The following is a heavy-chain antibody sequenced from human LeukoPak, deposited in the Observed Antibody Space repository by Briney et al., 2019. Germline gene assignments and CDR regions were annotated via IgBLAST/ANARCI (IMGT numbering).Heavy chain of an antibody. CDR1: GFTFSSYA. J-gene: IGHJ4*02. D-gene: IGHD3-22*01. Sequence: QPGWSLRLSCAASGFTFSSYAMSWVRQAPGKGLEWVSTLSGSGGNTYYADSVKGRVTISRDNSKNTLYLQMNSLRAEDTAVYHCAKGSYYYDSADYFDYWGQGTLVTVSS. CDR2: LSGSGGNT. V-gene: IGHV3-23*01. CDR3: AKGSYYYDSADYFDY.